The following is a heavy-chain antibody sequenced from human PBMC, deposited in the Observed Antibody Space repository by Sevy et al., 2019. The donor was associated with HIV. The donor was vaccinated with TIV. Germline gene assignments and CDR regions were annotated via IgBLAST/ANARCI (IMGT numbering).Heavy chain of an antibody. CDR3: ARDHVKDGDLGDYYYFAMDV. D-gene: IGHD4-17*01. V-gene: IGHV3-11*01. J-gene: IGHJ6*02. CDR2: ISGSDNTK. CDR1: GFTLSDYY. Sequence: GGSLRLSCAASGFTLSDYYMSWIRQAPGKGLEWVSYISGSDNTKYYADSVKGRFTISRDNAKNSLYLQMNSLRAEHTAVYYCARDHVKDGDLGDYYYFAMDVWGQGTTVTVSS.